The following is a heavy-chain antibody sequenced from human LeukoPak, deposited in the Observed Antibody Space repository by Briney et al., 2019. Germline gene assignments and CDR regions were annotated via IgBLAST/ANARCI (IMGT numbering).Heavy chain of an antibody. CDR2: IYPGDSDT. J-gene: IGHJ5*02. CDR3: ARHIGHYYDSSGYYDRWFDP. Sequence: GESLKISCKGSGYSFTSYWIGWVGQMPGKGLEWMGIIYPGDSDTRYSPSFQGQVTISAEKSISTAYLQWSSLKASDTAMYYCARHIGHYYDSSGYYDRWFDPWGQGTLVTVSS. D-gene: IGHD3-22*01. V-gene: IGHV5-51*01. CDR1: GYSFTSYW.